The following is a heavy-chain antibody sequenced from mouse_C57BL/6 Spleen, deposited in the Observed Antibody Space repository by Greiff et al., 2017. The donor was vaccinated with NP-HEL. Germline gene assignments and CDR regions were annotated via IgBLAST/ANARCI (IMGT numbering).Heavy chain of an antibody. CDR3: ARPNWDGYFDV. CDR1: GYTFTSYW. CDR2: IDPSDSYT. J-gene: IGHJ1*03. D-gene: IGHD4-1*01. V-gene: IGHV1-50*01. Sequence: VQLQQPGAELVKPGASVKLSCKASGYTFTSYWMQWVKQRPGQGLEWIGEIDPSDSYTNYNQKFKGKATLTVDTSSSTAYMQLSSLTSEDSAVYYCARPNWDGYFDVWGTGTTVTVSS.